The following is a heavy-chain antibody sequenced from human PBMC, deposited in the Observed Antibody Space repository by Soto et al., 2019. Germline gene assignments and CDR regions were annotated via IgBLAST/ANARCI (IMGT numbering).Heavy chain of an antibody. CDR2: IYSGGTP. D-gene: IGHD1-26*01. V-gene: IGHV3-53*04. J-gene: IGHJ6*03. Sequence: EVQLVESGGDLVQPGGSLRLSCAASGFTVTSNFMTWVRQAPGKGLEWVSIIYSGGTPYYEASVKGRFTISRQRSNNKLYLQMNSLRVEDTAVYFCARVPVGADSYFVYYMDVWGIGTRVTVSS. CDR3: ARVPVGADSYFVYYMDV. CDR1: GFTVTSNF.